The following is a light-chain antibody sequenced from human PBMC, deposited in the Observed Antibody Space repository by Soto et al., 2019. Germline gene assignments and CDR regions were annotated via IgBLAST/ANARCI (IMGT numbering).Light chain of an antibody. CDR2: GAS. CDR1: QSVNAN. J-gene: IGKJ1*01. V-gene: IGKV3-15*01. Sequence: EVVMTQSPATLSVSPGERATLSCRASQSVNANLAWYQQKPGQAPRLLIHGASNRATGIPARFSGSGFGTDFILTISSLHYEDFAVYYCQQYNTWLWTFGQGTKVEI. CDR3: QQYNTWLWT.